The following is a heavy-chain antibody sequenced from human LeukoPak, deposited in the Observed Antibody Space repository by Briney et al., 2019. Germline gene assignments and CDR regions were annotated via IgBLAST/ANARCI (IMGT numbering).Heavy chain of an antibody. D-gene: IGHD5-18*01. V-gene: IGHV4-38-2*02. Sequence: SETLSLTCTVSGYSISSGYYWGWIRQPPGKGLEWIGSIYHSGSTYYNPSLKSRVTISVDTSKNQFSLKLSSVTAADTAVYYCARDLMIQLWDRAFDLWGQGTLVTVSS. J-gene: IGHJ3*01. CDR3: ARDLMIQLWDRAFDL. CDR2: IYHSGST. CDR1: GYSISSGYY.